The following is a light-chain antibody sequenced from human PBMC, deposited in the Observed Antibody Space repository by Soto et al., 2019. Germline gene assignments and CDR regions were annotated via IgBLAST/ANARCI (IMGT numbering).Light chain of an antibody. CDR3: HQYNNWPQT. J-gene: IGKJ1*01. V-gene: IGKV3-15*01. Sequence: EMGMTQSPATLSVSPGERATVSCRASQSVSSNLAWYQQKPGQAPRLLIYGASTRATGIPARFGGSGSGTEFTLTISSLQSEDFAVYYCHQYNNWPQTFGQGTKVDIK. CDR2: GAS. CDR1: QSVSSN.